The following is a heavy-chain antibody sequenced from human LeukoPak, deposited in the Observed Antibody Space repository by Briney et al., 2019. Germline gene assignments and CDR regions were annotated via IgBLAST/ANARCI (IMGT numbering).Heavy chain of an antibody. CDR2: LSGSGGST. CDR1: GFTFSSYA. V-gene: IGHV3-23*01. CDR3: AKNTEGGHDFAQTPYYFDC. J-gene: IGHJ4*02. Sequence: PGGSLRLSCAASGFTFSSYAMSWVRQAPGKGLEWVSILSGSGGSTYYADSVKGRFTISRDNSKNTLYLQMNSLRGEDTALYFCAKNTEGGHDFAQTPYYFDCWGQGTLVTVSS. D-gene: IGHD3-3*01.